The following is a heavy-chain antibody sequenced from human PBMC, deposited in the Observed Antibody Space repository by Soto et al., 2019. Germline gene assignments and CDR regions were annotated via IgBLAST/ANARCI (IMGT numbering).Heavy chain of an antibody. Sequence: PGGSLRLSCAASGFTFRSYGMHWVRQAPGRXLEWVAVVSYDGSNSYYEDSVKGRFTVSRDNAKNTVFLQMNSLKPEDTAVYYCAKEKGKSGYTYTSSTFDYWGQGTLVTVSS. CDR3: AKEKGKSGYTYTSSTFDY. V-gene: IGHV3-30*18. CDR2: VSYDGSNS. D-gene: IGHD5-12*01. CDR1: GFTFRSYG. J-gene: IGHJ4*02.